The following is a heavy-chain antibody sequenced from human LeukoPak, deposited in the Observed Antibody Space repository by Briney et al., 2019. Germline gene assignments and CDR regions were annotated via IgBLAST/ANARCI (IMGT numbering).Heavy chain of an antibody. Sequence: GGSLRLSCAAFGFTFSSYDMHWVRQAPGKGLEYVSAISSNGGSTYYANSVKGRFTISRDNSKNTLYLQMNSLRAEDTAVYYCARDLVGYSSSWYLGYWFDPWGQGTLVTVSS. CDR1: GFTFSSYD. V-gene: IGHV3-64*01. CDR3: ARDLVGYSSSWYLGYWFDP. J-gene: IGHJ5*02. CDR2: ISSNGGST. D-gene: IGHD6-13*01.